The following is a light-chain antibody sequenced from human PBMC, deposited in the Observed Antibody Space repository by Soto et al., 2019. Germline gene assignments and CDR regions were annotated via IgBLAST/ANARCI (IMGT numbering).Light chain of an antibody. V-gene: IGKV1-5*01. CDR3: QQYETFSGT. CDR2: DAS. Sequence: DIHMTHSTVSLSASVGDTVTLSCRASQSVSGWLAWYQQKPGEAPKLLIYDASALPRGVPSRFSGSGSGTKFTLTIASLQPDDFATYYCQQYETFSGTFGPGTKVDI. J-gene: IGKJ1*01. CDR1: QSVSGW.